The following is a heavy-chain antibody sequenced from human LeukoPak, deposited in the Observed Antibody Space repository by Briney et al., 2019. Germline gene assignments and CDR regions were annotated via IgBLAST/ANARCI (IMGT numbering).Heavy chain of an antibody. J-gene: IGHJ4*02. V-gene: IGHV3-30*02. CDR2: IRYDGSKK. CDR3: AKDRPPQYDSGTYSDY. Sequence: GGSLRLSCVASGFTFSSYGMHWIRQAPGKGLEWVAFIRYDGSKKFYSDSVKGRFTISRDNSKNTLYLQMNSLRTEDTAVYFCAKDRPPQYDSGTYSDYWGQGTLVTVSS. D-gene: IGHD3-10*01. CDR1: GFTFSSYG.